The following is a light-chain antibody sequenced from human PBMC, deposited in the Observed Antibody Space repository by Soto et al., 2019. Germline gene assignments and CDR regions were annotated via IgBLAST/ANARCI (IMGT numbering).Light chain of an antibody. Sequence: EFVLTQSAGTLSLSRGERATLYCRASERIYSAYLGWYQQKPGQAPRLLIYGTSSRATGIPDRFSGSGSGTDFTLTISGLEPEDFAVYYCQQYGSSKLSFGGGTKVDIK. V-gene: IGKV3-20*01. CDR1: ERIYSAY. J-gene: IGKJ4*01. CDR3: QQYGSSKLS. CDR2: GTS.